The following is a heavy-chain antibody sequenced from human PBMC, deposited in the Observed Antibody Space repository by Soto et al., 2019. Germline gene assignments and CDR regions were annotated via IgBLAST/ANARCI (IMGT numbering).Heavy chain of an antibody. CDR2: IKEDASEK. V-gene: IGHV3-7*01. Sequence: EVQLVESGGDLVQPGGSLSLSCVASGFTFSNYWMNWVRQAPGMGLEWVAGIKEDASEKNYVDSVKGRFSISRDNAKNSLFLPLNNLRAEDTAVYYCATAIEAPFNNYDYWGQGTLVTVSS. CDR3: ATAIEAPFNNYDY. CDR1: GFTFSNYW. J-gene: IGHJ4*02.